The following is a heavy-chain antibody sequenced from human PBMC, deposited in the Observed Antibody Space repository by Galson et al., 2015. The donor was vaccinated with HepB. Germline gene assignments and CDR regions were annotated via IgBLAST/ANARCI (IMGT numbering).Heavy chain of an antibody. D-gene: IGHD3-22*01. CDR1: GFTFSSYA. CDR3: AKDLQVSYYYDSSGYPVDP. V-gene: IGHV3-23*01. J-gene: IGHJ5*02. Sequence: SLRLSCAASGFTFSSYAMSWVRQAPGKGLEWVSAISGSGGSTYYADSVKGRFTISRDNSKNTLYLQMNSLRAEDTAVYYCAKDLQVSYYYDSSGYPVDPWGQGTLVTVSS. CDR2: ISGSGGST.